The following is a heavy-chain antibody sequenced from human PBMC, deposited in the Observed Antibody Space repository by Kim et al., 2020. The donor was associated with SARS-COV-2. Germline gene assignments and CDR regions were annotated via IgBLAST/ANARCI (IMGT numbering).Heavy chain of an antibody. D-gene: IGHD2-8*01. J-gene: IGHJ4*01. V-gene: IGHV3-23*01. Sequence: GGSLRLSCAASGFTFSNSEMTWVRQGPGKGLERVSVISVTGTNTYYADSVKGRFTISRDNFRNTLYLQMDSLGAEDTAVYYCAKGGLSNSWYYHYLDHWG. CDR1: GFTFSNSE. CDR2: ISVTGTNT. CDR3: AKGGLSNSWYYHYLDH.